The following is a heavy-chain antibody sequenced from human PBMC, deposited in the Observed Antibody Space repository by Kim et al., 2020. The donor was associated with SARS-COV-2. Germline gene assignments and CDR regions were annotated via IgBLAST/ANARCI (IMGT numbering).Heavy chain of an antibody. D-gene: IGHD4-17*01. J-gene: IGHJ3*02. Sequence: GESLKISCKGSGYSFTSYWIGWVRQMPGKGLEWMGIIYPGDSDTRYIPSFQGQVTISADKSISTAYLQWSSLKASDTAMYYCARRNVYDYGGDDAFDIWGQGTMVTVSS. V-gene: IGHV5-51*01. CDR1: GYSFTSYW. CDR3: ARRNVYDYGGDDAFDI. CDR2: IYPGDSDT.